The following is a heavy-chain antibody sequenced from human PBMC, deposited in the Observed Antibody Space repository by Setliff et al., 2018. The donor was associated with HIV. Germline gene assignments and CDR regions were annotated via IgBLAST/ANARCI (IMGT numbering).Heavy chain of an antibody. J-gene: IGHJ5*01. Sequence: PSETLSLTCAVYGGSFSDYYWNWIRQTPGKGLEWLGEIDHRGRTNYNPSLKNRVTISRDTSKNQISLRLSSTTVADTAVYYCARGFEGFCSGGSCHWFDSWGQGTLVTVSS. CDR1: GGSFSDYY. V-gene: IGHV4-34*01. D-gene: IGHD2-15*01. CDR3: ARGFEGFCSGGSCHWFDS. CDR2: IDHRGRT.